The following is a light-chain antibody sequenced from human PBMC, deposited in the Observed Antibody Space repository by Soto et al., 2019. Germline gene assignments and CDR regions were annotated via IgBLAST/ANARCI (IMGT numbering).Light chain of an antibody. J-gene: IGLJ2*01. CDR1: SSNIGAGYD. CDR2: GSS. V-gene: IGLV1-40*01. Sequence: QSVLTQPPSVSGAPGQMVTISCTGSSSNIGAGYDVHWYQRLPRTAPKHLIYGSSNRPSGVPDRFSASKSGTSATLAITGLQPEDEAYNYCQPYDGGRPLGRGPKLTLL. CDR3: QPYDGGRP.